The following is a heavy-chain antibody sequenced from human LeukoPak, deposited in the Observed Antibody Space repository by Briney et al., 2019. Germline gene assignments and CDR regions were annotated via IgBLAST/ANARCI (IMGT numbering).Heavy chain of an antibody. D-gene: IGHD2-15*01. CDR1: GFKFDDYA. CDR3: ARSVVVVAATPTHFDL. CDR2: ISWSSGHM. Sequence: TGGSLRLSRAASGFKFDDYAMHWVRLGPGKGLERVSGISWSSGHMDYADSVKGRFTISRDNAKNSLYLQMDSLRPEDTALYYCARSVVVVAATPTHFDLWGRGTQVTVSS. J-gene: IGHJ2*01. V-gene: IGHV3-9*01.